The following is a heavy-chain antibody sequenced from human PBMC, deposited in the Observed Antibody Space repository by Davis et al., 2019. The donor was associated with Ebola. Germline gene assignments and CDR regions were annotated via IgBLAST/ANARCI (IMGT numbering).Heavy chain of an antibody. CDR1: GFTFRTYA. CDR2: VSGSGTTT. D-gene: IGHD3-22*01. Sequence: GESLKISCAASGFTFRTYAMNWVRQAPGKGLEWVSAVSGSGTTTGYADSVKGRFTISRDNSNNTLYLQMNSLRAEDTALYSCTKGDRDYSSSPFDYWGQGTLVTVSS. V-gene: IGHV3-23*01. CDR3: TKGDRDYSSSPFDY. J-gene: IGHJ4*02.